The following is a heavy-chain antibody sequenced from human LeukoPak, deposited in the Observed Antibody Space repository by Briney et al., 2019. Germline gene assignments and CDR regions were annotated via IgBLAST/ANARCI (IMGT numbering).Heavy chain of an antibody. V-gene: IGHV4-39*01. Sequence: SETLSLTCTVSGGSISSSSYYWGWIRQPPGKGLEWIGSIYYSGSTYYNPSLKSRVTISVDTSKNQFSLKLSSVTAADTAVYYCASQTTLRYFVGPATDAFDIWGQGTMVTVS. CDR2: IYYSGST. CDR3: ASQTTLRYFVGPATDAFDI. CDR1: GGSISSSSYY. D-gene: IGHD3-9*01. J-gene: IGHJ3*02.